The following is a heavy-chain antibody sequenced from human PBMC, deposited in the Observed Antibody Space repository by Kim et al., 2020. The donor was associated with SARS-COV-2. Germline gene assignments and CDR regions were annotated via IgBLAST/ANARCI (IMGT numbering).Heavy chain of an antibody. CDR2: IYYSGST. J-gene: IGHJ6*02. CDR1: GGSLSSYY. V-gene: IGHV4-59*13. Sequence: SETLSLTCTVSGGSLSSYYWSWIRQPPGKGLEWIGYIYYSGSTNYNPSLESRVTISVDTSKNQFSLKLSSVTAADTAVYYCARGESYYYGMDVWGQGTTVTVSS. CDR3: ARGESYYYGMDV.